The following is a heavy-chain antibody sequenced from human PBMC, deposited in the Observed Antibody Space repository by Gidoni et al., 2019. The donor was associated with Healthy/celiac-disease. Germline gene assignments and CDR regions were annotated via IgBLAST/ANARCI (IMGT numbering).Heavy chain of an antibody. D-gene: IGHD6-19*01. CDR1: GYSFTSYW. V-gene: IGHV5-51*01. CDR2: IHPGDSAT. Sequence: EVQLVQSGAEVKKPGESLKISCKGSGYSFTSYWIGGVRQMPGKGLAWMGIIHPGDSATRYSPSFQGQVTISADKSISTAYLQWSSLKASDTAMYYCASTPQGSSGWYPAEYFQHWGQGTLVTVSS. CDR3: ASTPQGSSGWYPAEYFQH. J-gene: IGHJ1*01.